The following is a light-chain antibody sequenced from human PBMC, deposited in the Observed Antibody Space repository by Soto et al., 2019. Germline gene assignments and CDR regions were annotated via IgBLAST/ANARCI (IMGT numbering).Light chain of an antibody. V-gene: IGLV3-21*02. CDR2: EDR. J-gene: IGLJ1*01. CDR3: QVWDSGVDRYV. Sequence: SYELTQPTSVSVAPGQSARIPCEGNNIGSKFVHWYQQKPGQAPVLVVYEDRDRPSGIPERFSGTNFGNTATLSISWVEAGDEADYYCQVWDSGVDRYVFGTGTKLTVL. CDR1: NIGSKF.